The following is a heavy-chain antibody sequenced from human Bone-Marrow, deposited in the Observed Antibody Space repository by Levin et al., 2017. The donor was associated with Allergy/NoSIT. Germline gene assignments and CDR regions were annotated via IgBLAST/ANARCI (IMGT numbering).Heavy chain of an antibody. CDR2: ISSNNIKT. J-gene: IGHJ4*02. V-gene: IGHV1-18*01. Sequence: GESLKISCKTSGYTFINYGMTWVRQAPGQGLEWLGWISSNNIKTNSAQKFQGRVTLTTDSSTNTAYMELRSLRSDDTAVYYCARDPSLSYWGQGTLVTVSS. CDR3: ARDPSLSY. CDR1: GYTFINYG. D-gene: IGHD2/OR15-2a*01.